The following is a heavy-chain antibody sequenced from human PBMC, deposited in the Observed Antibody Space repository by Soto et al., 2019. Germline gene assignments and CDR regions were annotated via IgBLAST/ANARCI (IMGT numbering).Heavy chain of an antibody. Sequence: QVQLQESGPGLVKPSETLSLTCTVSGGSVSSGSYYWSWIRQPPGKGLEWIGYIYYSGSTNYNPSLKSRVTISVDTSKNQFSLKLSSVTAADTAVYYCARAGSRIVVVPAAQTVNWFDPWGQGPLVTVSS. CDR1: GGSVSSGSYY. D-gene: IGHD2-2*01. J-gene: IGHJ5*02. CDR2: IYYSGST. V-gene: IGHV4-61*01. CDR3: ARAGSRIVVVPAAQTVNWFDP.